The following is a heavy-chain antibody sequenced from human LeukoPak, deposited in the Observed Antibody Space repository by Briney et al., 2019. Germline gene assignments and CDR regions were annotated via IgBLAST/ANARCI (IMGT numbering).Heavy chain of an antibody. CDR3: ARVVGGYDY. J-gene: IGHJ4*02. CDR2: ISSSGSTI. Sequence: GRSLRLSCAASGFTFSSDAMHWVRRDPDKGLEWVSYISSSGSTIYYADSVKGRSTISRDNAKNSLYLQMNSLRAEDTAVYYCARVVGGYDYRGQGTLVTVSS. CDR1: GFTFSSDA. V-gene: IGHV3-48*04. D-gene: IGHD3-10*01.